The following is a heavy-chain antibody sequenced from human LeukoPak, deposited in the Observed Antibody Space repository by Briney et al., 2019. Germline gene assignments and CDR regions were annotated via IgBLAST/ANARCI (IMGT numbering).Heavy chain of an antibody. Sequence: PGGSLRLSCTTSGFTFGDYGLNWFRLAPGKGLEWVGFIRNKDHGGTTDYAASVKGRFTFSRDDSKNMLYLQMNSLKSEDTAVYYCSTLTSRGLSDSWGQGTLVTVSS. V-gene: IGHV3-49*03. J-gene: IGHJ4*02. CDR3: STLTSRGLSDS. CDR1: GFTFGDYG. CDR2: IRNKDHGGTT. D-gene: IGHD4-11*01.